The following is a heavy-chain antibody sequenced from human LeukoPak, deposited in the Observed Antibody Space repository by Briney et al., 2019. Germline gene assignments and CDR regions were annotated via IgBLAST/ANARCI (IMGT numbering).Heavy chain of an antibody. J-gene: IGHJ5*02. D-gene: IGHD6-13*01. CDR3: ARAVGAAAGNNWFDP. CDR2: INPNSGGT. Sequence: ASVKVSRKASGYTFTGYYMHWVRQAPGQGLEWMGWINPNSGGTNYAQKFQGRVTMTRDTSISTAYMELSRLRSDDTAVYYCARAVGAAAGNNWFDPWSQGTLVTVSS. CDR1: GYTFTGYY. V-gene: IGHV1-2*02.